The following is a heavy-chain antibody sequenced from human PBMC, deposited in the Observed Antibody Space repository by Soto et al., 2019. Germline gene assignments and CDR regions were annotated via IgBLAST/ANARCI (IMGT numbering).Heavy chain of an antibody. J-gene: IGHJ5*02. CDR3: ARRPCSSISCNWFDP. Sequence: QVQLQESGPGLVKPSETLSLTCNVSGGSISSSSYYWGWIRQPPGKGLEWIGNIFYSGSTYYNPSLKSRVTISVDTSKNQFSLKLSSVTAADTAVYYCARRPCSSISCNWFDPWGQGTLVTVSS. CDR1: GGSISSSSYY. D-gene: IGHD2-2*01. CDR2: IFYSGST. V-gene: IGHV4-39*01.